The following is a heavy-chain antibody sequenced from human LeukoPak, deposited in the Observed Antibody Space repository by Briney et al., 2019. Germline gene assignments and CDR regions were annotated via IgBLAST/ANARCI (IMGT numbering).Heavy chain of an antibody. CDR1: GFTFSSYA. CDR3: AREAYYYDSSGYYANWFDP. D-gene: IGHD3-22*01. CDR2: INTDGSST. V-gene: IGHV3-74*01. J-gene: IGHJ5*02. Sequence: GGSLRLSCAASGFTFSSYAMSWVRQAPGKGLVWVSRINTDGSSTSYADSVKGRFTISRDNAKNTLYLQMNSLRAEDTAVYYCAREAYYYDSSGYYANWFDPWGQGTLVTVSS.